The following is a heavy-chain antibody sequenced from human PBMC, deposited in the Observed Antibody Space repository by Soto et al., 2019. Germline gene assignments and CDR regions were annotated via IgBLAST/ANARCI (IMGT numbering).Heavy chain of an antibody. J-gene: IGHJ4*02. Sequence: PGGSLRLSCAAFGFTVSSNYMSWVRQAPGKGLEWVSVIYSGGSTYYADSVKGRFTISRDNSKNTLYLQMNSLRAEDTAVYYCARDEGYGVSGGSHWGQGTLVTVSS. CDR2: IYSGGST. D-gene: IGHD4-17*01. CDR3: ARDEGYGVSGGSH. V-gene: IGHV3-66*01. CDR1: GFTVSSNY.